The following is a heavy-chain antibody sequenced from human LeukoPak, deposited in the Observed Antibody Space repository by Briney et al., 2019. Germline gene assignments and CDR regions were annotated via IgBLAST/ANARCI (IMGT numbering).Heavy chain of an antibody. CDR1: GGSSSGYY. CDR3: ARGGSGYYGSGSYYKS. Sequence: SETLSLTCAVYGGSSSGYYWSCIRQPPGKGLEWIGEINHSGSTNYNPSLKSRVTISVDTSKNQFSLRLSSLTAADTAVYYCARGGSGYYGSGSYYKSWGQGTLVTVSS. D-gene: IGHD3-10*01. J-gene: IGHJ5*02. CDR2: INHSGST. V-gene: IGHV4-34*01.